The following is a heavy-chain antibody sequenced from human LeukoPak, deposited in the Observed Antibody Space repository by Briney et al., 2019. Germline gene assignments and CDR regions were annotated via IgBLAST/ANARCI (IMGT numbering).Heavy chain of an antibody. CDR1: GFTFSDYY. CDR2: ISSSGSTI. J-gene: IGHJ3*02. Sequence: GGSLRLSCAASGFTFSDYYMSWIRQAPGKGLEWVSYISSSGSTIYYADSVKGRFTISRDNAKNSLYLQMNSLRAEDTAVYYCARARYNWNGDAFDIWGQGTMVTVSS. V-gene: IGHV3-11*04. CDR3: ARARYNWNGDAFDI. D-gene: IGHD1-20*01.